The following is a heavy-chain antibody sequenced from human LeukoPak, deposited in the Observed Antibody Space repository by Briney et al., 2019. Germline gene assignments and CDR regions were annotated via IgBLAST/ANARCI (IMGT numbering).Heavy chain of an antibody. D-gene: IGHD3-10*01. Sequence: SETLSLTCAAYGGSFSGSYWSWIRQPPGKGLEWIGEINHSGSTNYNPSLKSRVTISINTSKNQFSLKLRSVTAADTAVYYCTRSPPPGATAYGVVDLWGQGTLVTVSS. J-gene: IGHJ4*02. CDR2: INHSGST. CDR3: TRSPPPGATAYGVVDL. CDR1: GGSFSGSY. V-gene: IGHV4-34*01.